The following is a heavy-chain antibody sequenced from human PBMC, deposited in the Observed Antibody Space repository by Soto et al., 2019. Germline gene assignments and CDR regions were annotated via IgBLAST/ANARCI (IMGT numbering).Heavy chain of an antibody. J-gene: IGHJ6*02. D-gene: IGHD1-7*01. CDR2: IYDNGTT. CDR3: LSPLPSRRNYVLDV. V-gene: IGHV3-53*01. Sequence: VQLVESGGGLIQPGGSLRLSCADSGLTVSNAYMAWVRQAPGMGLEWVSVIYDNGTTHYADSVKGRFTISRDTSTNTLSLQMDSLRAEDTAVYYCLSPLPSRRNYVLDVWGQGTTVTVSS. CDR1: GLTVSNAY.